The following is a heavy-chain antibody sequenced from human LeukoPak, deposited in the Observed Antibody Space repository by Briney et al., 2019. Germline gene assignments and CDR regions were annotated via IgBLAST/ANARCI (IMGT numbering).Heavy chain of an antibody. J-gene: IGHJ4*02. Sequence: SETLSLTCAVYGGSFSGYYWSWIRQPPGKGLEWIGEINHSGSTNYNPSLKSRVTISVDTSKNQFSLKLSSVTAADSAVYYCAREAYYYDSSGYYKVHFDYWGQGTLVTVSS. V-gene: IGHV4-34*01. CDR2: INHSGST. D-gene: IGHD3-22*01. CDR3: AREAYYYDSSGYYKVHFDY. CDR1: GGSFSGYY.